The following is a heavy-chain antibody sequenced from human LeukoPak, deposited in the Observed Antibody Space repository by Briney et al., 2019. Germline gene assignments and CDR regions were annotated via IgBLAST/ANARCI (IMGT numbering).Heavy chain of an antibody. D-gene: IGHD3-10*01. Sequence: GGSLRLSCAASGFTFSSYGMSWVRQAPGKGLEWVSAISGSGGSTYYADSVKGRFTISRDNSKNTLYLQVNSLRAEDTAVYYCAREISGDTNFDQWGQGTLVTVSS. V-gene: IGHV3-23*01. CDR1: GFTFSSYG. CDR2: ISGSGGST. CDR3: AREISGDTNFDQ. J-gene: IGHJ4*02.